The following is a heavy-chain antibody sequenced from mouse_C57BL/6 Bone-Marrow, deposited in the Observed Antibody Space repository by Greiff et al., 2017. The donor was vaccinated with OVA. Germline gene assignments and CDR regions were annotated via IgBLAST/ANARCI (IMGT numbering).Heavy chain of an antibody. CDR2: ISDGGSYT. J-gene: IGHJ2*01. CDR1: GFTFSSYA. CDR3: ARDRDHGAAYYFDY. Sequence: EVKLVESGGGLVKPGGSLKLSCAASGFTFSSYAMSWVRQTPEKRLEWVATISDGGSYTYYPDNVKGRFTISRDNAKNNLYLQMSHLKSEDTAMYYCARDRDHGAAYYFDYWGQGTTLTVSS. V-gene: IGHV5-4*01.